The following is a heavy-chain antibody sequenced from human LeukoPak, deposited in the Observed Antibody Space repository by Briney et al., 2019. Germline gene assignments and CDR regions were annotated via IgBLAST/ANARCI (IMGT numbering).Heavy chain of an antibody. Sequence: ESGPALVKPTQTLTLTCTFSGFSLSTSGMRVSWIRQPPGKALEWLARIDWDDDKFYSTSLKTRLTISKDTSKNQVVLTMTNRDPVDTAIYYCARRTSSSFYFDYWGQGTLVTVSS. CDR2: IDWDDDK. J-gene: IGHJ4*02. CDR1: GFSLSTSGMR. D-gene: IGHD6-6*01. CDR3: ARRTSSSFYFDY. V-gene: IGHV2-70*04.